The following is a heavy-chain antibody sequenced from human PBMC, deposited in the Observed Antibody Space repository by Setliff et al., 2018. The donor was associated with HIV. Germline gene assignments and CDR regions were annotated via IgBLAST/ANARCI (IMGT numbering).Heavy chain of an antibody. CDR2: IYYTGST. CDR3: ARDSANGKTANLNYLDV. D-gene: IGHD2-8*01. CDR1: GGSISSSGDY. V-gene: IGHV4-31*03. Sequence: LSLTCTVSGGSISSSGDYWSWVRQHPGEGLEWIGYIYYTGSTYSNPSLQSRARISVDTSKNQFSLRLSSVTAADTAVYYCARDSANGKTANLNYLDVWGKGTTVTVSS. J-gene: IGHJ6*03.